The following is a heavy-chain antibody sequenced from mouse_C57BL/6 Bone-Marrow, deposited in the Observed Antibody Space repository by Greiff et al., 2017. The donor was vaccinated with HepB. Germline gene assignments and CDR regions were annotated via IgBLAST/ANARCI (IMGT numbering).Heavy chain of an antibody. Sequence: EVKLVESGEGLVKPGGSLKLSCAASGFTFSSYAMSWVRQTPEKRLEWVAYISSGGDYIYYADTVKGRFTISRDNARNTLYLQMSSLKSEDTAMYYCTRDRTPSYYGSRGYFDVWGTGTTVTVSS. CDR3: TRDRTPSYYGSRGYFDV. J-gene: IGHJ1*03. V-gene: IGHV5-9-1*02. CDR1: GFTFSSYA. CDR2: ISSGGDYI. D-gene: IGHD1-1*01.